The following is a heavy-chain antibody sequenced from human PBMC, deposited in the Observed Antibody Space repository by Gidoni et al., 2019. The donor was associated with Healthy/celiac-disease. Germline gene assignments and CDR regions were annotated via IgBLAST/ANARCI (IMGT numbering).Heavy chain of an antibody. CDR3: ATNSYGSGSYYPHWFDP. CDR1: GSTLTELS. J-gene: IGHJ5*02. D-gene: IGHD3-10*01. CDR2: FDPEDGET. Sequence: QVQLVQSGAEVKKPGASVKVSCKVSGSTLTELSMHWVRQAPGKGLEWMGGFDPEDGETIYAQKFQGRVTMTEDTSTDTSYMELSSLRSEDTAVYYCATNSYGSGSYYPHWFDPWGQGTLVTVSS. V-gene: IGHV1-24*01.